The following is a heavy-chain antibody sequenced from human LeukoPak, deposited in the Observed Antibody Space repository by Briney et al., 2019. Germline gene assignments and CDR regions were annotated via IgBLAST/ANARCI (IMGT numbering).Heavy chain of an antibody. J-gene: IGHJ5*02. CDR3: ARANDYGVSFDP. Sequence: PGGSLRLSCAASGFTLSSYSMNWVRQAPGKGLEWVSSISSSSSYIYYADSVKGRFTISRDNAKNLLYLQMNSLRAEDTAVYYCARANDYGVSFDPWGQGTLVTVSS. D-gene: IGHD4-17*01. CDR2: ISSSSSYI. V-gene: IGHV3-21*01. CDR1: GFTLSSYS.